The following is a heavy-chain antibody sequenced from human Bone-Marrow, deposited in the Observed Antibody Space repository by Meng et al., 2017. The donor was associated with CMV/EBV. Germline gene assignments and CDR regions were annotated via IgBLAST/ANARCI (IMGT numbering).Heavy chain of an antibody. CDR1: GGSISSSSYY. V-gene: IGHV4-39*07. J-gene: IGHJ4*02. CDR2: INHSGST. CDR3: ARVGYYDSSGNYTY. Sequence: SETLSLTCTVSGGSISSSSYYWSWIRQPPGKGLEWIGEINHSGSTNYNPSLKSRVTISVDTSKNQFSLKLSSVTAADTAVYYCARVGYYDSSGNYTYWGQGTLVTVSS. D-gene: IGHD3-22*01.